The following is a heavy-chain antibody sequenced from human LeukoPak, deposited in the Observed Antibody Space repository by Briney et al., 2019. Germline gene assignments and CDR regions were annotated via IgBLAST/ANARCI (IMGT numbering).Heavy chain of an antibody. J-gene: IGHJ4*02. Sequence: PGGSLRLSCSASGFTFSSYAMSWVRQAPGKGLEWVSAISGSGGSTYYADSVKGRFTLSRDNSKTTLYLQMNSLRVEDTAVYYCAKGGMNSGSYRVFDHWGQGTLVTVPS. V-gene: IGHV3-23*01. CDR3: AKGGMNSGSYRVFDH. CDR1: GFTFSSYA. CDR2: ISGSGGST. D-gene: IGHD1-26*01.